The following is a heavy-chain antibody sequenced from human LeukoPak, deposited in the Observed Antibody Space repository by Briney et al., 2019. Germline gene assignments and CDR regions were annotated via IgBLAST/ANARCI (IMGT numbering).Heavy chain of an antibody. CDR3: ARGYCSSTICFQYFHH. J-gene: IGHJ1*01. V-gene: IGHV4-59*01. Sequence: SETLSLTCTVSGGSISSYSWSWIRQPPGKGLECIGYIYDSGSTNYNPSLKSRVAISVDKSKNQFSLKLNSVTAADTAVYYCARGYCSSTICFQYFHHWGQGTLVTVSS. CDR2: IYDSGST. CDR1: GGSISSYS. D-gene: IGHD2-2*01.